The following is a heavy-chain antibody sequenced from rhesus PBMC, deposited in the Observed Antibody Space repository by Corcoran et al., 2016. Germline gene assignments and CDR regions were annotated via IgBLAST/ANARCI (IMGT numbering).Heavy chain of an antibody. CDR3: ARDRPYSSSYDY. Sequence: QVQLQESGPGLVKPSETLSLTCAVSGGSISDDVYWSWSRPPPGKGLEWIGYLYGSGGCTNYNPSLKNRVTISIDTSKNQFSLKLSSVTAADTAVYYCARDRPYSSSYDYWGQGVLVTVSS. D-gene: IGHD6-43*01. V-gene: IGHV4-106*01. J-gene: IGHJ4*01. CDR2: LYGSGGCT. CDR1: GGSISDDVY.